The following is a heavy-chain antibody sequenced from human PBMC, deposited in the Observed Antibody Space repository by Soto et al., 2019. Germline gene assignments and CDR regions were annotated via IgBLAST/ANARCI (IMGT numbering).Heavy chain of an antibody. CDR2: IWYDGSNK. D-gene: IGHD2-15*01. J-gene: IGHJ4*02. V-gene: IGHV3-33*01. Sequence: QVQLVESGGGVVQPGRSLRLSCAASGFTFSSYGMHWVRQAPGKGLEWVAVIWYDGSNKYDADSVKGRFTISRDNSKNTLYLQISSQRAGDTAVYYCAREGNCSCCSCYSVPVIDNWGQGTLVTVSS. CDR1: GFTFSSYG. CDR3: AREGNCSCCSCYSVPVIDN.